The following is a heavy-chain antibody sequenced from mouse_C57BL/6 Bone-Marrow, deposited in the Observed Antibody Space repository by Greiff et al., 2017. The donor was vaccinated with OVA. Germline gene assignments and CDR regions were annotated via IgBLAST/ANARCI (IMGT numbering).Heavy chain of an antibody. CDR3: ARWGYDSSYYFDY. CDR2: INPYNGGT. Sequence: EVQLQQSGPVLVKPGASVKMSCKASGYTFTDYYLNWVKQSHGKSLEWIGVINPYNGGTSYNQKFKGKATLTVDKSSSTAYMELNSLTSEDSAVYYCARWGYDSSYYFDYWGQGTTLTVSS. J-gene: IGHJ2*01. D-gene: IGHD1-1*01. V-gene: IGHV1-19*01. CDR1: GYTFTDYY.